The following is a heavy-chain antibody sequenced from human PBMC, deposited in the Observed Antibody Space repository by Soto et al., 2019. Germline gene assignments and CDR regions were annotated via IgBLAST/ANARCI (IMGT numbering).Heavy chain of an antibody. CDR3: AKTPLRVYSVGVPADLLYF. V-gene: IGHV3-23*01. CDR2: ISGSGGST. CDR1: GFTFSSYA. J-gene: IGHJ4*02. Sequence: PGGSLRLSCAGSGFTFSSYAMSWVRQAPGKGLEWVSAISGSGGSTYYADSVKGRFTISRDNSKNTLYLQMNSLRAEDTAVYYCAKTPLRVYSVGVPADLLYFRGQRSLVTVSS. D-gene: IGHD5-12*01.